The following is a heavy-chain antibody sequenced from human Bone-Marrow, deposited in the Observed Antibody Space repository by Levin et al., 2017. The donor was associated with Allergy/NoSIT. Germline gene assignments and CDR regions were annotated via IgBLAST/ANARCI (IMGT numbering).Heavy chain of an antibody. CDR2: IYSFGGT. D-gene: IGHD1-26*01. CDR3: ARAPSVVGSRTP. Sequence: GGSLRLSCAVSGFTVGNNYMAWVRQAPGRRLEWVSLIYSFGGTNYADSLKGRFTISRDSSKNTAYLQMNSLRVEDTAVYYCARAPSVVGSRTPWGQGNLVIVSS. J-gene: IGHJ3*01. V-gene: IGHV3-53*01. CDR1: GFTVGNNY.